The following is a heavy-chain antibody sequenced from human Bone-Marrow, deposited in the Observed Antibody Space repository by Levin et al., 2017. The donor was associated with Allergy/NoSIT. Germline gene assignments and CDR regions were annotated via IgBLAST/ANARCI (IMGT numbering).Heavy chain of an antibody. Sequence: RAGGSLRLSCAASGFSFWHYTMNWVRQAPGKGLEWVSCISSSGDSTYYADSVKGRFTISRDNAKNSLYLQLNRLRDEDTALYYCARDHARGYYDSSGYSGDHWGQGTLVTVSS. CDR3: ARDHARGYYDSSGYSGDH. D-gene: IGHD3-22*01. CDR2: ISSSGDST. CDR1: GFSFWHYT. V-gene: IGHV3-48*02. J-gene: IGHJ4*02.